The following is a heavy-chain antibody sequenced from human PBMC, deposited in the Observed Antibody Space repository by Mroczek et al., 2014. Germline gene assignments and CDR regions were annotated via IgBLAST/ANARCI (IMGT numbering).Heavy chain of an antibody. CDR2: ISSSGSTI. V-gene: IGHV3-11*01. CDR3: ARPPMRALPTNPSQANWFDP. D-gene: IGHD2-2*01. J-gene: IGHJ5*02. Sequence: ESGGGLVEPGGSLRLSCAASGFTFSDYYMSWIRQAPGKGLEWVSYISSSGSTIYYADSVKGRFTISRDNAKNSLYLQMNSLRAEDTAVYYCARPPMRALPTNPSQANWFDPWGQGTLVTVSS. CDR1: GFTFSDYY.